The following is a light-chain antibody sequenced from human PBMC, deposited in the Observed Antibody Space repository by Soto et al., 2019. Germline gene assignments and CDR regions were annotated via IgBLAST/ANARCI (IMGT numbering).Light chain of an antibody. CDR3: QQYNDAKT. CDR2: GAS. J-gene: IGKJ1*01. CDR1: QSVNIK. V-gene: IGKV3-15*01. Sequence: EIVMTQSPATLSVSPGERATLSYRASQSVNIKLAWYQQKFGQAPRLLIYGASTRAAGVPARFSGSGSGTEFTLTISSLQSEDSAVYYCQQYNDAKTFGQGTKVEIK.